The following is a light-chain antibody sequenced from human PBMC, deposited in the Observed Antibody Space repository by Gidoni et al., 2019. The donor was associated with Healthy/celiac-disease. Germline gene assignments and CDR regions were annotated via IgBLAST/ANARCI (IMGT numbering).Light chain of an antibody. V-gene: IGKV1-9*01. CDR2: AAS. CDR1: QGISSY. J-gene: IGKJ5*01. Sequence: DIQLTQSPSFLSASVGDRVTITCRASQGISSYLAWYQQKPGKAPKLLIYAASTLQSGVPSRFSGSGSGTEFTLTISSLQPEDFATYYCQPPXTFGQGTRLEIK. CDR3: QPPXT.